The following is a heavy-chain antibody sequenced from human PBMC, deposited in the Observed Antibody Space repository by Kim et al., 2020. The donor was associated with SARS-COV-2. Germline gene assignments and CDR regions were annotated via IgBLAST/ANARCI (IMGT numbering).Heavy chain of an antibody. V-gene: IGHV4-39*01. CDR2: IYYSGST. CDR1: GGSISSSSYY. D-gene: IGHD6-13*01. Sequence: SETLSLTCTVSGGSISSSSYYWGWIRQPPGKGLEWIGSIYYSGSTYYNPSPKSRVTISVDTSKNQFSLKLSSVTAADTAVYYCARHPYSSSWYVPRVPDPWGQGTLVTVSS. CDR3: ARHPYSSSWYVPRVPDP. J-gene: IGHJ5*02.